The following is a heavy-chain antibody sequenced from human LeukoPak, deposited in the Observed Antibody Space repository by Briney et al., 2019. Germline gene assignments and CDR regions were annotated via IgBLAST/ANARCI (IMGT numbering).Heavy chain of an antibody. V-gene: IGHV3-49*04. CDR3: TRRSAAGTFYYYYYMDV. J-gene: IGHJ6*03. Sequence: PGGSLRLSCAASGFTFSSYWMSWVRQAPGKGLEWVGFIRSKAYGGTTEYAASVKGRFTISRDDSKSIAYLQMNSLKTEDTAVYYCTRRSAAGTFYYYYYMDVWGKGTTVTISS. CDR2: IRSKAYGGTT. D-gene: IGHD6-13*01. CDR1: GFTFSSYW.